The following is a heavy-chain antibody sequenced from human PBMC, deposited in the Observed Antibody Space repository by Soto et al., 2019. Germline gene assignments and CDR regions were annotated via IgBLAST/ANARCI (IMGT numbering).Heavy chain of an antibody. CDR2: TYTGGYT. CDR1: GFIASDNY. D-gene: IGHD1-7*01. CDR3: AREVSGTSFDY. Sequence: GGSLRLSCAASGFIASDNYINWVRQAPGKGLEWVSVTYTGGYTYYADSVKGRFTISRDNSKNTLYLQMNSLRAEDTAVYYCAREVSGTSFDYWGQGTLVTVSS. V-gene: IGHV3-53*01. J-gene: IGHJ4*02.